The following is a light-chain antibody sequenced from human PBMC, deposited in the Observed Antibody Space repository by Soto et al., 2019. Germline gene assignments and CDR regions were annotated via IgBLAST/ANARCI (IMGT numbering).Light chain of an antibody. J-gene: IGLJ1*01. CDR2: MND. CDR3: ASWDDSLSGYV. CDR1: TSNILRNY. V-gene: IGLV1-47*01. Sequence: QSALTQPPSASGNPGQRLTISCSGSTSNILRNYVYWYRQFPGTAPRLLISMNDQRPSGVPDRFSGSKSGTSASLAISGLRSEDEADYYCASWDDSLSGYVFGTGTK.